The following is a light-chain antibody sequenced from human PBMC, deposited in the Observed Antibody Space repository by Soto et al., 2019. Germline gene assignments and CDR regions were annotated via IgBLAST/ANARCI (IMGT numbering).Light chain of an antibody. CDR2: EGS. Sequence: QSALTQPASVSGSPGQSITISCTGTSSDVGSYNLVSWYQQHPGKAPKLMIYEGSKRPSGVSNRFSGSKSGNTASLTISGLQAEDEADYYCCSYAGSSTCVFGTGTKVTVL. CDR1: SSDVGSYNL. CDR3: CSYAGSSTCV. V-gene: IGLV2-23*01. J-gene: IGLJ1*01.